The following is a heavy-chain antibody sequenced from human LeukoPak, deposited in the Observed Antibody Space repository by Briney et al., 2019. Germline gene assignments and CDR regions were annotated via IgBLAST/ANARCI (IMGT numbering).Heavy chain of an antibody. Sequence: SVKVSCKASGYTFTGYYMHWVRQAPGQGLEWMGGIIPIFGTANYAQKFQGRVTITADESTSTAYMELSSLRSEDTAVYYCARGVTMVRGVNFDYWGQGTLVTVSS. CDR2: IIPIFGTA. CDR1: GYTFTGYY. J-gene: IGHJ4*02. V-gene: IGHV1-69*13. CDR3: ARGVTMVRGVNFDY. D-gene: IGHD3-10*01.